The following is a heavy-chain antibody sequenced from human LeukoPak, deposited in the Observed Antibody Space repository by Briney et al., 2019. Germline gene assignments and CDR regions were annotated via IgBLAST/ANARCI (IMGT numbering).Heavy chain of an antibody. V-gene: IGHV1-2*02. CDR1: GYTFTDYH. Sequence: ASVKVSCKASGYTFTDYHIHWVRQAPGQGLEWMGWINPNSGDTNYAQKFQGRVTMTSDTSITTAYMELSRLTSDDTAMYYCANLPLNSEVYYWGQGTLVTVSS. J-gene: IGHJ4*02. CDR2: INPNSGDT. D-gene: IGHD4-11*01. CDR3: ANLPLNSEVYY.